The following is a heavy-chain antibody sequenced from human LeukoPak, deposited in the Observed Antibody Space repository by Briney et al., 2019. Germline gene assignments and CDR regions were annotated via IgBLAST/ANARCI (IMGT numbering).Heavy chain of an antibody. V-gene: IGHV1-69*05. Sequence: ETSVKVSCKASGGTFSSYAISWVRQAPGQGLEWMRGIIPIFGTANYAQKFQGRVTITTDESTSTAYMGLSSLRSEDTAVYYCARGIHYYSNYGFCMDAWGKGTTVTVSS. CDR1: GGTFSSYA. CDR3: ARGIHYYSNYGFCMDA. CDR2: IIPIFGTA. J-gene: IGHJ6*03. D-gene: IGHD4-11*01.